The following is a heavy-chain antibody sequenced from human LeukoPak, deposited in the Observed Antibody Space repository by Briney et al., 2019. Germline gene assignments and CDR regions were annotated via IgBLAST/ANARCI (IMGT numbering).Heavy chain of an antibody. D-gene: IGHD3-22*01. CDR3: ARWENHYDSSGYYPY. J-gene: IGHJ4*02. Sequence: ASVKVSCKASGYTFTGYYMHWVRQAPGQGLEWMGWINPNSGGTNYAQKFQGRVTMTRDTSISTAYMELSRLRSDDTAVYYCARWENHYDSSGYYPYWGQGTLVTVSS. V-gene: IGHV1-2*02. CDR1: GYTFTGYY. CDR2: INPNSGGT.